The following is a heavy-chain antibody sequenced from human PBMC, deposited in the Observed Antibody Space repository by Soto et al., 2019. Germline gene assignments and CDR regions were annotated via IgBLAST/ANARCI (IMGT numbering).Heavy chain of an antibody. J-gene: IGHJ4*02. Sequence: QPGGSMRLSCPASGFTFSSYAMSWVRQAPGKGLEWVSAIRGSGGSTYYADSVKGRFTISRDNSKNTLYLQMDSLRAEDTAVYNSANEGKSGICCEDWGQGTLGSVSS. D-gene: IGHD2-21*01. CDR1: GFTFSSYA. V-gene: IGHV3-23*01. CDR3: ANEGKSGICCED. CDR2: IRGSGGST.